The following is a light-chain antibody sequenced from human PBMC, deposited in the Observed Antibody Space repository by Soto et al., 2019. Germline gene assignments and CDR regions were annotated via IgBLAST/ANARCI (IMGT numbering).Light chain of an antibody. Sequence: DIQMTQSPSSLSASPGASVPLTGRASQGISNYLNWYQQKPGKAPKLLIYAASSLHSGVPSRFSGSGSGTDFTLTISSLQPEDFATYYCQQSYSTPTTFGQGTRLEIK. CDR2: AAS. CDR3: QQSYSTPTT. J-gene: IGKJ5*01. CDR1: QGISNY. V-gene: IGKV1-39*01.